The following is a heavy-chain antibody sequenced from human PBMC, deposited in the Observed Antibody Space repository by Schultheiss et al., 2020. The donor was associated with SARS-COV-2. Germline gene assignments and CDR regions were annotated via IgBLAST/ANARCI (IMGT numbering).Heavy chain of an antibody. D-gene: IGHD6-13*01. J-gene: IGHJ4*02. CDR1: GGSFSGYY. V-gene: IGHV4-34*01. Sequence: SETLSLTCAVYGGSFSGYYWSWIRQPPGKGLEWIGYVFYSGSTNYNPSLKSRVTISVDTSKNQFSLKLSSVTAADTAVYYCARGRYSSSQFDYWGQGTLVTVSS. CDR3: ARGRYSSSQFDY. CDR2: VFYSGST.